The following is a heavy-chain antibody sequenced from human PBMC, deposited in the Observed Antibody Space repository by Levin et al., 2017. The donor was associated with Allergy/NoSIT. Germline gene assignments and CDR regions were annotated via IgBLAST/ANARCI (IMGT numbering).Heavy chain of an antibody. J-gene: IGHJ2*01. CDR3: VKDSLSGMPYWYFDL. D-gene: IGHD1-26*01. V-gene: IGHV3-9*01. CDR2: ISWNSGRI. Sequence: SLLLSFSSSFFPFSSSSLHWVRQIPGKGLEWVSGISWNSGRIGYGDSVKGRFTFSLSHAKNSLYLQMNSLRAEDTALYYCVKDSLSGMPYWYFDLWGRGTLVTVSS. CDR1: FFPFSSSS.